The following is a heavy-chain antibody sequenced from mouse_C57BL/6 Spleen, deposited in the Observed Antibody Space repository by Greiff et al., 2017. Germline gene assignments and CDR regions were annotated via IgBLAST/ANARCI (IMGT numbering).Heavy chain of an antibody. J-gene: IGHJ4*01. CDR3: AREGYYSSFYAMDY. V-gene: IGHV1-22*01. D-gene: IGHD2-5*01. CDR2: INPNNGGT. Sequence: EVQLQQSGPELVKPGASVKMSCKASGYTFTDYNMHWVKQSHGKSLEWIGYINPNNGGTSYNQKFKGKATLTVNKSSSTAYMELRSLTSEDSAVYYCAREGYYSSFYAMDYWGQGTSVTVSS. CDR1: GYTFTDYN.